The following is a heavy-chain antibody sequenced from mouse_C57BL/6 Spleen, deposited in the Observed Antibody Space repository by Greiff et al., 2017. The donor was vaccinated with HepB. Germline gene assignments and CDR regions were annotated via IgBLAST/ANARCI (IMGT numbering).Heavy chain of an antibody. J-gene: IGHJ3*01. CDR1: GFTFSDYG. D-gene: IGHD1-1*01. Sequence: DVHLVESGGGLVKPGGSLKLSCAASGFTFSDYGMHWVRQAPEKGLEWVAYISSGSSTIYYADTVKGRFTISRDNAKNTLFLQMTSLRSEDTAMYYCANYYGSSGFAYWGQGTLVTVSA. CDR3: ANYYGSSGFAY. CDR2: ISSGSSTI. V-gene: IGHV5-17*01.